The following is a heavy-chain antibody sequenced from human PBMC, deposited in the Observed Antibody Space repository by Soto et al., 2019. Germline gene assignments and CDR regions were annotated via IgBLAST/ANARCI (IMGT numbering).Heavy chain of an antibody. J-gene: IGHJ2*01. V-gene: IGHV1-46*01. Sequence: ASVKVSCKASGYTFTSYYMHWVRQAPGQGLEWMGIINPSGGTANYAQKFQGRVTITADESTSTAYMELSSLRSEDTAVYYCARTPMIVVVIPYWYFDLWGRGTLVTVSS. CDR1: GYTFTSYY. CDR3: ARTPMIVVVIPYWYFDL. D-gene: IGHD3-22*01. CDR2: INPSGGTA.